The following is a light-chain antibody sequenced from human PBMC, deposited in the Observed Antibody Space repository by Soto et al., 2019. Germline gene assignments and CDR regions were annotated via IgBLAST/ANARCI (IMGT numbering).Light chain of an antibody. V-gene: IGKV3-11*01. CDR3: QQRYNWPLS. J-gene: IGKJ4*01. CDR1: QGVVNH. Sequence: IVLTQSPATLSLSPGERATLSYRASQGVVNHLDWFEQKPGQAPRLLIYEISNRATGVPTRFSGSGSGTDFTLTISSLEPEDFAVYYCQQRYNWPLSFGGGTKVEIK. CDR2: EIS.